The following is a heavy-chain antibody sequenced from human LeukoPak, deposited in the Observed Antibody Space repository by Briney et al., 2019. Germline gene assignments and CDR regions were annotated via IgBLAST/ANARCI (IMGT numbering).Heavy chain of an antibody. CDR1: GGSFSGYY. V-gene: IGHV4-34*01. CDR3: ARGMLGCSSTSCYKIDGNWFDP. Sequence: SETLSLTCAVYGGSFSGYYWSWIRQPPGKGLEWIGEINHSGSTNYNPSLKSRVTISVDTSKNQFPLKLSSVTAADTAVYYCARGMLGCSSTSCYKIDGNWFDPWGQGTLVTVSS. J-gene: IGHJ5*02. D-gene: IGHD2-2*02. CDR2: INHSGST.